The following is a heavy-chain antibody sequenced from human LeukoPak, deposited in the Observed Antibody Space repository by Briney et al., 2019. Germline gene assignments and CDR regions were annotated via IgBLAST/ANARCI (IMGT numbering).Heavy chain of an antibody. V-gene: IGHV4-59*12. CDR1: GGSISSYY. Sequence: SETLSLTCTVSGGSISSYYWSWIRQPPGKGLEWIGYIYYSGSIKYNSSLKSRVTISVDTSKNQFSLKLRSVTAADTAAYYCVVLFRRGSGSYYIDYWGQGTLVTVSS. CDR3: VVLFRRGSGSYYIDY. J-gene: IGHJ4*02. CDR2: IYYSGSI. D-gene: IGHD3-10*01.